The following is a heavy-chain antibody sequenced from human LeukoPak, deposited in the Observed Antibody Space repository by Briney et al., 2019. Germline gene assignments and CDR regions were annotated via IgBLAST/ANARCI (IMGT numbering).Heavy chain of an antibody. CDR3: ARVSWFPGSSYYYMDV. J-gene: IGHJ6*03. D-gene: IGHD3-9*01. Sequence: PSETLSLTCTVSGGSISTNSYYWGWIRQPPGKGLKWIGYIYYSGSTNYNPSLKSRVTISVDTSKTQFSLKLSSVTAADTAVYYCARVSWFPGSSYYYMDVWGKGTTVTVSS. CDR2: IYYSGST. V-gene: IGHV4-61*05. CDR1: GGSISTNSYY.